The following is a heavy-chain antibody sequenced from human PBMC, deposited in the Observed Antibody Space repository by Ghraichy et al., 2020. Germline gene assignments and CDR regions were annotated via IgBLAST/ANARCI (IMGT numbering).Heavy chain of an antibody. J-gene: IGHJ6*02. CDR1: GGSFSGYY. V-gene: IGHV4-34*01. Sequence: SETLSLTCAVYGGSFSGYYWSWIRQPPGKGLEWIGEINHSGSTNYNPSLKSRVTISVDTSKNQFSLKLSSVTAADTAVYYCARGRGDYDFWSGHPYYYYGMDVWGQGTTVTVSS. CDR3: ARGRGDYDFWSGHPYYYYGMDV. CDR2: INHSGST. D-gene: IGHD3-3*01.